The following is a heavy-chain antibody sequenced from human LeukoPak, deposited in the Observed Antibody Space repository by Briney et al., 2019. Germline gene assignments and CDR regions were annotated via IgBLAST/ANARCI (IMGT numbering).Heavy chain of an antibody. CDR3: ARDGGYGNYGLDY. J-gene: IGHJ4*02. CDR1: GYTFTSYG. V-gene: IGHV1-18*01. Sequence: GASVKVSCKASGYTFTSYGISWVRQAPGQGLEWIGWISAYNCNTNYAQKLQGRVTMTTDTSTSTDYMVLRSLRSDDTAVYCCARDGGYGNYGLDYWGQGTLVTVSS. D-gene: IGHD1-7*01. CDR2: ISAYNCNT.